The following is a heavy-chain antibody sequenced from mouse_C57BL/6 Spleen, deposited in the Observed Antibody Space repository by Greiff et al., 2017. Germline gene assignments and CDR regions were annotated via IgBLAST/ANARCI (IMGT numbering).Heavy chain of an antibody. CDR3: AVITTVVADWYFDV. CDR1: GYTFTGYW. Sequence: VQLQQSGAELMKPGASVKLSCKATGYTFTGYWIEWVKQRPGHSLEWIGEILPGSGSTNYNEKFKGKATFTADTSSNTAYMQLSSLTTEDSAIYYCAVITTVVADWYFDVWGTGTTVTVSS. V-gene: IGHV1-9*01. CDR2: ILPGSGST. D-gene: IGHD1-1*01. J-gene: IGHJ1*03.